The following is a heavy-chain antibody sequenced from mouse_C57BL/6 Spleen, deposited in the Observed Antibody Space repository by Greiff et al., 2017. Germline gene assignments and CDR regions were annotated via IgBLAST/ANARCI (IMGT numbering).Heavy chain of an antibody. J-gene: IGHJ1*03. Sequence: VQLKESGAELVRPGASVKLSCTASGFNIKDDYMHWVKQRPEQGLEWIGWIDPENGDTEYASKFQGKATITADTSSNTAYLQLSSLTSEDTAVYYCTLYLRYFDVWGTGTTVTVSS. V-gene: IGHV14-4*01. CDR3: TLYLRYFDV. D-gene: IGHD2-1*01. CDR1: GFNIKDDY. CDR2: IDPENGDT.